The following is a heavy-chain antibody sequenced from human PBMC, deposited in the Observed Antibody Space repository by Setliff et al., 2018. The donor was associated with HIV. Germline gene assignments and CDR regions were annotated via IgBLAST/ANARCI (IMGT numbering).Heavy chain of an antibody. Sequence: ASVKVSCKASGDTFSGHYMHWVRQAPGQGLEWLGWINPNSGGTKYAQKFQGRLTMTRDTSITTVYMELSRLRSDDTAVYYCATDGSVVVVAGSGFDPWGQGTVVTVSS. CDR1: GDTFSGHY. CDR2: INPNSGGT. J-gene: IGHJ5*02. CDR3: ATDGSVVVVAGSGFDP. V-gene: IGHV1-2*02. D-gene: IGHD2-15*01.